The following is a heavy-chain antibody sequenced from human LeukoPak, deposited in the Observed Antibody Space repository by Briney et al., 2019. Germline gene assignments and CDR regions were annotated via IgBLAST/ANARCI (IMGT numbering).Heavy chain of an antibody. CDR1: GGSISSYY. Sequence: SETLSLTCTVSGGSISSYYWNWVRQPAGKGMEWIGRIYTSGSTNYNPSLKSRVTMSVDTSKNQFSLKLTSVTAADTAVYYCARGKVVAGTPGQNSWDNWGQGILVTVSS. V-gene: IGHV4-4*07. D-gene: IGHD6-19*01. CDR3: ARGKVVAGTPGQNSWDN. J-gene: IGHJ4*02. CDR2: IYTSGST.